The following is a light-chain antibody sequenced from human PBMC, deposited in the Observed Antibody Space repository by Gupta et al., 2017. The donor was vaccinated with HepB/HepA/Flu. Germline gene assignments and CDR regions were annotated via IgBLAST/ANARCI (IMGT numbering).Light chain of an antibody. V-gene: IGLV2-14*03. CDR2: DVS. J-gene: IGLJ3*02. CDR3: FSFTSSSTWV. Sequence: QSALTQPASMSGSPGQSITISCTGTSSDVGGYNYVSWYQQHPGKAPKLMIYDVSNRPSGVYNRFSGSKSGNTASLIISGLQAEDEADYYCFSFTSSSTWVFGGGTKLTVL. CDR1: SSDVGGYNY.